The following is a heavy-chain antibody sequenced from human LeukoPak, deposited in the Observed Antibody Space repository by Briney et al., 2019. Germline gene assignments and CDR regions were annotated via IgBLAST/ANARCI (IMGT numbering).Heavy chain of an antibody. J-gene: IGHJ4*02. CDR3: ARGITMAN. D-gene: IGHD3-10*01. Sequence: GGSLRLSCAASGFTFSNYWMSWVRQAPGKGLEWVANIKQDGSERDYVDSVKGRFTISRDDAKNSLYLQMNSLRAEDTAVYYCARGITMANWGQGTLVTVSS. CDR1: GFTFSNYW. V-gene: IGHV3-7*04. CDR2: IKQDGSER.